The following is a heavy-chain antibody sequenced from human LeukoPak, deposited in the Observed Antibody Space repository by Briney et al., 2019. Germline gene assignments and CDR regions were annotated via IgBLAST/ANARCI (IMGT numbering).Heavy chain of an antibody. D-gene: IGHD6-19*01. V-gene: IGHV3-11*06. Sequence: PGGSLRLSCAASRFTLSTYWMSWIRQAPGKGLEWVSYISGNGEYTKYADSVKGRFTIYRDNAKSSLYLQMDSLRAEDTGVYYCARDGYSSGWYFWGQGTMVTVSS. CDR2: ISGNGEYT. CDR3: ARDGYSSGWYF. CDR1: RFTLSTYW. J-gene: IGHJ3*01.